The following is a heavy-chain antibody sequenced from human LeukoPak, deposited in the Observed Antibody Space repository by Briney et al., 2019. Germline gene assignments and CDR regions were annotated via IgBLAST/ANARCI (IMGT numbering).Heavy chain of an antibody. CDR1: GYTFTSYS. CDR3: ARDISPFDYYDSSGYYSSLRY. J-gene: IGHJ4*02. D-gene: IGHD3-22*01. V-gene: IGHV7-4-1*02. CDR2: INANTGNP. Sequence: ASVKVSCKASGYTFTSYSMNWVRQAPGQGLEYMGWINANTGNPTYAQGFTGRFVFSLDTSVSTAYLQISSLKAEDTAVYYCARDISPFDYYDSSGYYSSLRYWGQGTLVTVSS.